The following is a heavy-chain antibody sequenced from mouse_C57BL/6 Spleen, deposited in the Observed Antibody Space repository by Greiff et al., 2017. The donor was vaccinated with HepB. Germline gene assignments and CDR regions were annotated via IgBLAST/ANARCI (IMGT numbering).Heavy chain of an antibody. CDR3: ARDDYGSSYGYFEV. CDR1: GYTFTSYW. D-gene: IGHD1-1*01. Sequence: VQLQQPGAELVMPGASVKLSCKASGYTFTSYWMHWVKQRPGQGLEWIGEIDPSDSYTNYNQKFKGKSTLTVDKSSSTAYMQLSSLTSEDSAVYYCARDDYGSSYGYFEVWGTGTTVTVSS. J-gene: IGHJ1*03. CDR2: IDPSDSYT. V-gene: IGHV1-69*01.